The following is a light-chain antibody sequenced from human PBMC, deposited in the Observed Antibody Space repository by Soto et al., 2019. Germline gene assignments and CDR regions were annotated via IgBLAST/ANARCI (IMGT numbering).Light chain of an antibody. J-gene: IGKJ5*01. Sequence: IKLTQSPSFLSASVGDRVTITCRASRGISSYLAWYQQKPGKAPKLLIYAASTLQTGVPSRFSGSGSGTEFTLTISSLQPEDFATYYGQQLNSYLITFGQGTRLEI. CDR1: RGISSY. CDR2: AAS. CDR3: QQLNSYLIT. V-gene: IGKV1-9*01.